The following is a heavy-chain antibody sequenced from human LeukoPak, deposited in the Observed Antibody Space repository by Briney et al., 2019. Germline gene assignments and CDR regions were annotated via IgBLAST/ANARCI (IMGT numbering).Heavy chain of an antibody. D-gene: IGHD3-3*01. CDR3: ARRGYEPPYYFDY. CDR1: GGTFSSYA. J-gene: IGHJ4*02. CDR2: IIPIFGTA. V-gene: IGHV1-69*13. Sequence: ASVKVSCKASGGTFSSYAISWVRQAPGQGLEWMGGIIPIFGTANYAQKFQGRVTITADESTSTAYMELSSLRSEDTAVYYCARRGYEPPYYFDYWGQGTLVTVSS.